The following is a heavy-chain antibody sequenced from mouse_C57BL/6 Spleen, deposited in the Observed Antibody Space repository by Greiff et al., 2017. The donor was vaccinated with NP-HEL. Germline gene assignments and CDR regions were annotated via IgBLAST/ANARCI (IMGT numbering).Heavy chain of an antibody. CDR1: GYTFTSYW. CDR2: IHPNSGST. Sequence: QVQLQQPGAELVKPGASVKLSCKASGYTFTSYWMHWVKQRPGQGLEWIGMIHPNSGSTNYNEKFKSKATLTVDKSSSTAYMQLSSLTSEDSAVYYGARSSYDCDAVYARDDWGQGTSVTVSS. D-gene: IGHD2-4*01. CDR3: ARSSYDCDAVYARDD. J-gene: IGHJ4*01. V-gene: IGHV1-64*01.